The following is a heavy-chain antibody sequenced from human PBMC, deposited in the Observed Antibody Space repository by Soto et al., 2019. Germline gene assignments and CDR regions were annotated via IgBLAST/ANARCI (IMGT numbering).Heavy chain of an antibody. V-gene: IGHV4-59*08. CDR1: GGSISSYY. D-gene: IGHD6-13*01. CDR3: ARRNVAAAANYYYYGMDV. J-gene: IGHJ6*02. CDR2: IYYSGST. Sequence: SETLSLTCTVSGGSISSYYWSWIRQPPGKGLEWIGYIYYSGSTNYNPSLKSRVTISVDTSKNQFSLKLSSVTAADTAVYYCARRNVAAAANYYYYGMDVWGQGTTVTVSS.